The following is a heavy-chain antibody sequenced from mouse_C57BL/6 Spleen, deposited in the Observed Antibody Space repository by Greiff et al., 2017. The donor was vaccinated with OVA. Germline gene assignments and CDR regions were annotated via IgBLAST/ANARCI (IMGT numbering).Heavy chain of an antibody. Sequence: QVQLQQSGAELVKPGASVKISCKASGYAFSSYWMNWVKQRPGKGLEWIGQIYPGDGDTNYNGKFKGKATLTADKSSSTAYMQLSSLTSEDSAVYFCARRRTSWEVYYFDYWGQGTTLTVSS. J-gene: IGHJ2*01. CDR1: GYAFSSYW. V-gene: IGHV1-80*01. CDR2: IYPGDGDT. CDR3: ARRRTSWEVYYFDY. D-gene: IGHD4-1*01.